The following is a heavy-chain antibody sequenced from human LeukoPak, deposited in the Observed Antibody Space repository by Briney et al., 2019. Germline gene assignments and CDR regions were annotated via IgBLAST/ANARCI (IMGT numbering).Heavy chain of an antibody. CDR1: GFTVSSNY. Sequence: GGSLRLSCAASGFTVSSNYMSWVRQAPGKGLEWVSVIYSGGSTYYADSVKGRFTISRHNSKNTPYLQMNSLRAKNTAVYYCARGGEYSSSGVRYYFDNWGEGTLVTVSS. CDR3: ARGGEYSSSGVRYYFDN. V-gene: IGHV3-53*04. D-gene: IGHD6-6*01. CDR2: IYSGGST. J-gene: IGHJ4*02.